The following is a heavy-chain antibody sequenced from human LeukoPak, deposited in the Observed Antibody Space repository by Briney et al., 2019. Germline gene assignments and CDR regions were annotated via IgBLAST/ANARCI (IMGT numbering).Heavy chain of an antibody. J-gene: IGHJ3*02. Sequence: PGGSLRLSCAASGFTFSSYWMHWVRQAPGKGLVWVSRINSDGSSTSYADSVKGRFTISRDNAKNSLYLQMNSLRAEDTALYYCAKDIGDCSGGSCYSAAFDIWGQGTMVTVSS. CDR2: INSDGSST. CDR1: GFTFSSYW. D-gene: IGHD2-15*01. CDR3: AKDIGDCSGGSCYSAAFDI. V-gene: IGHV3-74*01.